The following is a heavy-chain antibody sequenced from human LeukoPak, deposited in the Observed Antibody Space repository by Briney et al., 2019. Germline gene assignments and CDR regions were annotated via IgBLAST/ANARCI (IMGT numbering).Heavy chain of an antibody. J-gene: IGHJ4*02. CDR3: ARDRRRGFDY. CDR1: GFTFSSYS. V-gene: IGHV3-21*01. D-gene: IGHD1-1*01. Sequence: GGALGLSCAASGFTFSSYSMNWVRQAPGKGLEWVSAINISSSYIYYADSVKGRFTISRDNAKNSLYLQMNSLRAEDTAVYYCARDRRRGFDYWGQGTLVTVSS. CDR2: INISSSYI.